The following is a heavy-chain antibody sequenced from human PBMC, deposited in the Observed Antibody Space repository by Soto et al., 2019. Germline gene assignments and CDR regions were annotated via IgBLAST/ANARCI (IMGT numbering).Heavy chain of an antibody. CDR3: ASGGRGYCSALRFYFEF. J-gene: IGHJ4*02. CDR2: IIPIFGTA. D-gene: IGHD5-18*01. CDR1: GGTFSSNA. Sequence: QVQLVQSGAEVKKPGSSVKVTCKASGGTFSSNAISWVRQAPGQGLEWMGGIIPIFGTAHYAQKFQGRVTITADESSSTASMELSSLKSEDTAVYYCASGGRGYCSALRFYFEFWGQGTLVTVSS. V-gene: IGHV1-69*12.